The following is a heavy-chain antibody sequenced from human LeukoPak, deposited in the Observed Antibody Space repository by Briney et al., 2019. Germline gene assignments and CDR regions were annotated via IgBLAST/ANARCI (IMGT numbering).Heavy chain of an antibody. D-gene: IGHD2-2*01. CDR3: ARGYCSSTSCYHAFDI. CDR2: ISSSSSYI. CDR1: GFTFSSYS. Sequence: TGGSLRLSCAASGFTFSSYSMNWVRQAPGKGLEWDSSISSSSSYIYYADSVKGRFTISRDNAKNSLYLQMNSLRAEDTAVYYCARGYCSSTSCYHAFDIWGQGTMVTVSS. J-gene: IGHJ3*02. V-gene: IGHV3-21*01.